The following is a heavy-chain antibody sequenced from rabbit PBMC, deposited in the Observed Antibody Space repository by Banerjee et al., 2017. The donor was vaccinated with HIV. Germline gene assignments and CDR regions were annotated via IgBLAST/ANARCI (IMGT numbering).Heavy chain of an antibody. V-gene: IGHV1S40*01. CDR1: GIDFSSSYY. D-gene: IGHD4-1*01. CDR3: ARDLAGVIGWNFGL. J-gene: IGHJ4*01. Sequence: QSLEESGGGLVQPEGSLTLTCKASGIDFSSSYYMCWVRQAPGKGLEWTACIYTGRSGSTYYATWAKGRFTISKTSSTTVTLEMTSLTAADTATYFCARDLAGVIGWNFGLWGPGTLVTVS. CDR2: IYTGRSGST.